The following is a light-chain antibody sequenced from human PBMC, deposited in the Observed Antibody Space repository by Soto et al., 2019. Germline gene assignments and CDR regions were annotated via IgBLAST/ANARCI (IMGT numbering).Light chain of an antibody. CDR3: QQYSSYSRT. Sequence: DIQMTQSPSTLSASVGDRVTITCRASQSISSWLAWYQQKPGKAPKLLIYKASSLESGAPSRFSGSGSGTEFTITISSLQPDDFATYYCQQYSSYSRTFGQGTKLEIK. J-gene: IGKJ2*02. V-gene: IGKV1-5*03. CDR2: KAS. CDR1: QSISSW.